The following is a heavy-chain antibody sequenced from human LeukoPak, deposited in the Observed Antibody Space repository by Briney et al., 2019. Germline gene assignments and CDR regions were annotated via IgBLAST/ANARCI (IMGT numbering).Heavy chain of an antibody. CDR2: LNIDVSST. CDR1: GVTPSVAW. CDR3: ASPRLGYCSGGRCCYYGMDV. Sequence: GGGPRVSGAAPGVTPSVAWTRWGPPEPRDGLVCVSRLNIDVSSTSYADSVKGRFTISRDNAKNTLYLQMNSLRAEDTAVYYCASPRLGYCSGGRCCYYGMDVWGQGTTVTVSS. J-gene: IGHJ6*02. V-gene: IGHV3-74*01. D-gene: IGHD2-15*01.